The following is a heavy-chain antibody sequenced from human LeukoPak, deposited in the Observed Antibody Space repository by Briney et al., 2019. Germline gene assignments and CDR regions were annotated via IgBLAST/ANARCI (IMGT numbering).Heavy chain of an antibody. J-gene: IGHJ4*02. V-gene: IGHV3-33*01. CDR1: GFTFSGYG. CDR2: IWYDGSNK. D-gene: IGHD2-21*01. Sequence: PGRSLRLSCAASGFTFSGYGMHWVRQAPGKGLEWVAAIWYDGSNKYYADSVKGRVTISRDNSNNTWYLQMNSLRAEDTAVYYCARGIPQTGVMLDYWGQGTLVTVPS. CDR3: ARGIPQTGVMLDY.